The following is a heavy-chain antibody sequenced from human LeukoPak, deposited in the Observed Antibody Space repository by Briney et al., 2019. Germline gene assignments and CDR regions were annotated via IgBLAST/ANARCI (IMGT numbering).Heavy chain of an antibody. CDR3: AKAGAIKFDF. D-gene: IGHD1-26*01. Sequence: GGSLRLSCAASGFIFSNSAMSWVRQAPGKGLEWVSGINGGGTGTYCAYSVRGRVTISRDNSKNTLHLDMNNVRAEDTAIYYCAKAGAIKFDFWGQGILVTVSS. V-gene: IGHV3-23*01. CDR2: INGGGTGT. J-gene: IGHJ4*02. CDR1: GFIFSNSA.